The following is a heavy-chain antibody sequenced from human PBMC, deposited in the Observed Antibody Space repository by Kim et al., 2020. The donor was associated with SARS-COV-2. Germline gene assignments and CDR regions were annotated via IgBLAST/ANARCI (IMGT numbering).Heavy chain of an antibody. CDR1: GFTFTSSA. J-gene: IGHJ4*02. D-gene: IGHD4-17*01. V-gene: IGHV1-58*01. CDR3: AAGGATVTNLRY. CDR2: IVVGSGNT. Sequence: SVKVSCKASGFTFTSSAVQWVRQARGQRLEWIGWIVVGSGNTNYAQKFQERVTITRDMSTSTAYMELSSLRSEDTAVYYCAAGGATVTNLRYWGQGTLVTVSS.